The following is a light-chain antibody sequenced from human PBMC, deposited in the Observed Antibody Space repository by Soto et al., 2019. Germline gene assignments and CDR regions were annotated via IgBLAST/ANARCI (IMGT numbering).Light chain of an antibody. CDR1: SSDVGDYNY. Sequence: QSVLTQPASVSGSPGQSITISCTGASSDVGDYNYVSWYQEHPGQVPKLIIFEVTTRPSGVSDRFSGSRSGNTASLTISGLQAEDEADYYCISHTGSRTLFGGGTKLTVL. CDR3: ISHTGSRTL. V-gene: IGLV2-14*01. J-gene: IGLJ3*02. CDR2: EVT.